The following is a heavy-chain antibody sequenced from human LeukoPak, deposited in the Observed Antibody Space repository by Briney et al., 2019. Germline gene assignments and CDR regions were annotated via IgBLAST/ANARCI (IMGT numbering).Heavy chain of an antibody. CDR3: ARDLYSPRGYFDF. Sequence: PGGSLRLSCAASGFTFSSYEMNWVRQAPGKGLEWVSYISSSGSTIYYADSIRGRFTISRDNAKNSLYLQMNSLRAEDTAVYYCARDLYSPRGYFDFWGQGTLVTVSS. D-gene: IGHD5-18*01. V-gene: IGHV3-48*03. CDR1: GFTFSSYE. J-gene: IGHJ4*02. CDR2: ISSSGSTI.